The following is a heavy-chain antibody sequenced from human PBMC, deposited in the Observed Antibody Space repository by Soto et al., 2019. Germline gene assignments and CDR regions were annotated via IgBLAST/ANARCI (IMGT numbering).Heavy chain of an antibody. J-gene: IGHJ3*02. V-gene: IGHV3-11*01. Sequence: GGSLRLSCAASGFTFSDYYMSWIRQAPGKGLEWVSYISSSGSTIYYADSVKGRFTISRDNAKNSLYLQMNSLRAEDTAVYYCARDLRMVRGVDAFDIWGQGTMVTVSS. CDR1: GFTFSDYY. CDR3: ARDLRMVRGVDAFDI. CDR2: ISSSGSTI. D-gene: IGHD3-10*01.